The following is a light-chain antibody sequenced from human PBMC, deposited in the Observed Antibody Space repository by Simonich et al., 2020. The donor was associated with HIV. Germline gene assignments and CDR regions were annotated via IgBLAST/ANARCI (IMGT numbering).Light chain of an antibody. CDR3: YSTDSSGNHRV. CDR2: KDS. V-gene: IGLV3-10*01. CDR1: ALPKKY. J-gene: IGLJ3*02. Sequence: SYELTQPPSVSVSPGQTARITCSGDALPKKYAYWYQQKPGQAPVLVIYKDSERPSGIPARFSGSSSGTMATLTISGAQVEDEADYYCYSTDSSGNHRVFGGGTKLTVL.